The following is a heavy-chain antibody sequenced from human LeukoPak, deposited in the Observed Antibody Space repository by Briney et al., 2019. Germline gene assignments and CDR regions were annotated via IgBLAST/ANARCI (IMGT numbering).Heavy chain of an antibody. J-gene: IGHJ6*02. CDR3: AREDGVMDV. CDR1: GFTFSSYV. D-gene: IGHD3-16*01. V-gene: IGHV3-48*03. Sequence: GGSLRLSCAASGFTFSSYVMTWVRQAPGKGLEWVSYISSSGSTIYYADSVKGRFTISRDNAKNSPYLQMNSLRAEDTAVYYCAREDGVMDVWGQGTTVTVSS. CDR2: ISSSGSTI.